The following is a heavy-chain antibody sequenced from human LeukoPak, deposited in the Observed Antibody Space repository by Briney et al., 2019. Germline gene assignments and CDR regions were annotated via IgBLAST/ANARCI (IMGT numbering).Heavy chain of an antibody. CDR2: IYSGDST. CDR3: AKDFPGAEYFDY. D-gene: IGHD2/OR15-2a*01. V-gene: IGHV3-53*01. J-gene: IGHJ4*02. Sequence: PGGSLRLSCAASGFTVSTNYMSWVRQAPGKGLEWVSVIYSGDSTYYADSVKGRFTISRDNSKNTLYLQMNSLRAEDTAVYYCAKDFPGAEYFDYWGQGTLVTVSS. CDR1: GFTVSTNY.